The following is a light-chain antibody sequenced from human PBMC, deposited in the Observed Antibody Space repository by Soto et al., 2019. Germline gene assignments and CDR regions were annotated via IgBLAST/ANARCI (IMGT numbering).Light chain of an antibody. V-gene: IGKV3-15*01. Sequence: DIVMTQSPATLSVSPGESATLSCRASQSVSSNLAWYQKKPGQAPRLLLYGASTRATGIPARFSGSGSGTELTLTISSLQSEDFAVYYCQQYNNWPPWTFGQGTKVDIK. CDR2: GAS. CDR1: QSVSSN. J-gene: IGKJ1*01. CDR3: QQYNNWPPWT.